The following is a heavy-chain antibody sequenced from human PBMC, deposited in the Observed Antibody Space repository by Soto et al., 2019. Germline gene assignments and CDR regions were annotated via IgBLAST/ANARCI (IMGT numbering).Heavy chain of an antibody. CDR2: ISRSSTTI. Sequence: EVQLVESGGGLVQPGGPLRLSCAASGFTFSSYTMNWVRQAPGTGLEWVTYISRSSTTIYYADSVKGRFTISRDNGKNALYLQMNSLRDGEQAVYYCARYGGQQVVFDSWGQGTLLTVST. CDR3: ARYGGQQVVFDS. V-gene: IGHV3-48*02. D-gene: IGHD2-15*01. J-gene: IGHJ4*02. CDR1: GFTFSSYT.